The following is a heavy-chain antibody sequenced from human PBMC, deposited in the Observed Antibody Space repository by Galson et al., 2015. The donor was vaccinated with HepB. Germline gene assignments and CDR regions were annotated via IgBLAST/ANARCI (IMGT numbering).Heavy chain of an antibody. J-gene: IGHJ4*02. V-gene: IGHV3-20*04. CDR2: INWNGGST. Sequence: SLRLSCAASGFTFDDYGMSWVRQAPGKGLGWVSGINWNGGSTGYADSVKGRFTISRDNAKNSLYLQMNSLRAEDTALYYCARDTSFIVGATPPDYWGQGTLVTVSS. CDR1: GFTFDDYG. CDR3: ARDTSFIVGATPPDY. D-gene: IGHD1-26*01.